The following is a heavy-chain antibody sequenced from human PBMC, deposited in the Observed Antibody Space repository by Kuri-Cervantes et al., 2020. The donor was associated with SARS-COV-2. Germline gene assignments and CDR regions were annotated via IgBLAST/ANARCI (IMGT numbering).Heavy chain of an antibody. CDR2: ISWNGASI. J-gene: IGHJ4*02. D-gene: IGHD1/OR15-1a*01. CDR3: ARDLRTGNSLDY. Sequence: GESLKISCAASGFTFSSYWMSWVRQAPGKGLEWVVGISWNGASIGYVDSVKGRFTISRDNAKNSVYLQMNSLRAEDTAVYYCARDLRTGNSLDYWGQGTLVTVSS. V-gene: IGHV3-7*01. CDR1: GFTFSSYW.